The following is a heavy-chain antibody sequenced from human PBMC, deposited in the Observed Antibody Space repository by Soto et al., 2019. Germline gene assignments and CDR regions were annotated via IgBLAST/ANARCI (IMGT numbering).Heavy chain of an antibody. CDR2: INPSGGST. D-gene: IGHD3-22*01. J-gene: IGHJ6*02. CDR1: GYTFTSYY. CDR3: ARVNYYDSSGYIRYYYYYGMDV. Sequence: ASVKVSCKASGYTFTSYYMHWVRQAPGQGLEWMGIINPSGGSTSYAQKFQCRVTMTRDTSTSTVYMELSSLRSEDTAVYYCARVNYYDSSGYIRYYYYYGMDVWGQGTTVTVSS. V-gene: IGHV1-46*01.